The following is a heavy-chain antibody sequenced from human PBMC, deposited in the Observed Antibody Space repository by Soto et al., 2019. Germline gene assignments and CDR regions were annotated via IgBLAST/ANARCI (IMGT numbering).Heavy chain of an antibody. J-gene: IGHJ2*01. CDR2: IIPIFGTV. CDR3: ARGNHRWLQLWYFDR. V-gene: IGHV1-69*12. Sequence: QVQLVQSGAEVKKPGSSVKVSCKASGGTFSNYPISWVRQAPGQGLEWMGGIIPIFGTVNYAQKFQGRVTIPADESTSTAYMELSSLRSEDTAVYYCARGNHRWLQLWYFDRWGRGTLVTVSS. CDR1: GGTFSNYP. D-gene: IGHD5-12*01.